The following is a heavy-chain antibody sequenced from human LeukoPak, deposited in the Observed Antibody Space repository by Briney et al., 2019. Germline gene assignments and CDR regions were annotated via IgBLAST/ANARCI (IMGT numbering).Heavy chain of an antibody. Sequence: SETLSLTCTVSGGSISSYYWSWIRQPPGKGLEWIGYIYYSGSTNYNSSLKSRVTISVDTSKNQFSLKLSSVTAADTAVYYCARTLLWFGELLYYFDYWGQGTLVTVSS. J-gene: IGHJ4*02. CDR1: GGSISSYY. CDR2: IYYSGST. V-gene: IGHV4-59*08. D-gene: IGHD3-10*01. CDR3: ARTLLWFGELLYYFDY.